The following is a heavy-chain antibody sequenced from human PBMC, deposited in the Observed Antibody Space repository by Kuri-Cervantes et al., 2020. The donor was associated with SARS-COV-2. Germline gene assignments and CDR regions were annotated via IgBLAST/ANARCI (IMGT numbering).Heavy chain of an antibody. D-gene: IGHD6-13*01. CDR2: IFYSGST. CDR3: ASGGSSSWRSYYYYGLVV. CDR1: GCSISSRRYY. Sequence: GSLILSCTVPGCSISSRRYYWGWIRQPPGKGLGWIGVIFYSGSTYYNPSPKSRVTISEDTTKNQFSLKLRSVTAADTAVYYRASGGSSSWRSYYYYGLVVWGQGTKVTVSS. V-gene: IGHV4-39*01. J-gene: IGHJ6*02.